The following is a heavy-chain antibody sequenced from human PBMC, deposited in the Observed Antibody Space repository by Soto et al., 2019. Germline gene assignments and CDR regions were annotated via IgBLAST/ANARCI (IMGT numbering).Heavy chain of an antibody. CDR2: IWYDGSNK. V-gene: IGHV3-33*01. CDR3: ARPNEGSGWPYFDY. Sequence: QVQLVESGGGVVQPGRSLRLSCAASGFTFSSYGMHWVRQAPGKGLEWVAVIWYDGSNKYYADSVKGRFTISRDNSKNTLYLQMNSLRAEDTAVYYCARPNEGSGWPYFDYWGQGTLVTVSS. CDR1: GFTFSSYG. D-gene: IGHD6-19*01. J-gene: IGHJ4*02.